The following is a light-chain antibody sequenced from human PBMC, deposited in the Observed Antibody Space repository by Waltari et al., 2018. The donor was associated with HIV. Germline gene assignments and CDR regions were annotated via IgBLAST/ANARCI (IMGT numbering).Light chain of an antibody. CDR2: AVN. Sequence: QSALTQPASVSGSPGQSITISCTGSSSDVGGYSYVSWYQQHPGNAPTLIIYAVNYRPSVVLHRFSGSKSGNTASLTISGLQAEYEADYYCNSYTSISTWVFGGGTKLTVL. J-gene: IGLJ3*02. V-gene: IGLV2-14*01. CDR3: NSYTSISTWV. CDR1: SSDVGGYSY.